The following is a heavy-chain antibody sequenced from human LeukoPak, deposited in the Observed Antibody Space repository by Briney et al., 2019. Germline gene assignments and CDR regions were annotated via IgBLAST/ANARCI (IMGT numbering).Heavy chain of an antibody. V-gene: IGHV1-8*01. CDR1: GYTFTSYD. CDR2: MNPNSGNT. Sequence: ASVKVSCKASGYTFTSYDLNWVRQATGQGLEWIGWMNPNSGNTGYAQKFQGRVTLTRSTSISAAYMELRSLTSEDTAVYYCARDYGGNSGWFDPWGQGTLVTVSS. CDR3: ARDYGGNSGWFDP. J-gene: IGHJ5*02. D-gene: IGHD4-23*01.